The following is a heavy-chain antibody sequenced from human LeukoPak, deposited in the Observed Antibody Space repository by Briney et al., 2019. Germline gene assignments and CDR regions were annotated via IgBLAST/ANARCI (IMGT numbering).Heavy chain of an antibody. V-gene: IGHV3-66*01. J-gene: IGHJ4*02. Sequence: GGSLRLSCAASGFTVSSNYMSWVRQAPGKGLEWVSVIYSGGSTYYADSVKGRFTISRDNSKNTLYLQMNSLRAEDTAVYYCAKDVAGAPPEFDYWGQGTLVTVSS. D-gene: IGHD1-26*01. CDR2: IYSGGST. CDR3: AKDVAGAPPEFDY. CDR1: GFTVSSNY.